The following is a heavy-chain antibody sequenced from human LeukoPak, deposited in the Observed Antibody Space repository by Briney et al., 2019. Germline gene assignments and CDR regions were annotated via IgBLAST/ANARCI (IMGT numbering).Heavy chain of an antibody. J-gene: IGHJ2*01. V-gene: IGHV4-59*01. CDR3: AREKESIDYGDSRISWYFDL. CDR2: IYYSGNT. D-gene: IGHD4-17*01. CDR1: GGSIRGYY. Sequence: SETLSLTCTVSGGSIRGYYWTWIRQPPGMGLEWIGFIYYSGNTNYNPSLKSRVTISVDTSKNQFSLKLTSVTAADRAVYYCAREKESIDYGDSRISWYFDLWGRGTLVTVSS.